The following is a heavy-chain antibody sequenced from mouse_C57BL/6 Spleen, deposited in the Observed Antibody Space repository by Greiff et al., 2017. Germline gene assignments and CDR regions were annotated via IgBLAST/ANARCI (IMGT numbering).Heavy chain of an antibody. V-gene: IGHV2-9-1*01. J-gene: IGHJ2*01. D-gene: IGHD1-1*01. Sequence: VQGVESGPGLVAPSQSLSITCTVSGFSLTSYAISWVRQPPGKGLEWLGVIWTGGGTNYNSALKSRLSISKDNSKSQVFLKMNSLQTDDTARYYCARNDYGSSLYYFDDWGQGTTLTVSS. CDR3: ARNDYGSSLYYFDD. CDR1: GFSLTSYA. CDR2: IWTGGGT.